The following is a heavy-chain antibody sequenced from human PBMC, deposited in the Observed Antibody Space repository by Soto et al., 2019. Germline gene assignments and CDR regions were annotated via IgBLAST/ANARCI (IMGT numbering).Heavy chain of an antibody. J-gene: IGHJ5*02. CDR3: AHSHSGSYVVAWFDP. CDR2: IYWDDDK. Sequence: QITLKESGPTLVKPTQTLTLTCTFSGFSLSTSGVGVGWIRQPPGKALEWLALIYWDDDKRYSPSLKSRLTITKDPSKNQVVLTMPNMAPVDTATYYCAHSHSGSYVVAWFDPWGQGTLVTVSS. CDR1: GFSLSTSGVG. V-gene: IGHV2-5*02. D-gene: IGHD3-10*01.